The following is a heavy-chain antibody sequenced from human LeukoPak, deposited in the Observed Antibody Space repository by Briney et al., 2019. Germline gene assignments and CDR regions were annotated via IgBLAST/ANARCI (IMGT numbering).Heavy chain of an antibody. CDR1: GFTFSSYA. CDR3: ARIAAAGPVRNYYYYYGMDV. CDR2: ISGSGGST. V-gene: IGHV3-23*01. J-gene: IGHJ6*02. Sequence: GGSLRLSCAASGFTFSSYAMSWVRQAPGKGLEWVSAISGSGGSTYYADSVKGRFTISRDNSKNTLYLQMNSLRAEDTAVYYCARIAAAGPVRNYYYYYGMDVWSQGTTVTVSS. D-gene: IGHD6-13*01.